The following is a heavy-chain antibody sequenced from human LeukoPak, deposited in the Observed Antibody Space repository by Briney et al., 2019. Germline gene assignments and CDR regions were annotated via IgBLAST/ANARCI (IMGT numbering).Heavy chain of an antibody. J-gene: IGHJ4*01. D-gene: IGHD6-13*01. CDR1: GFTFTDYW. CDR3: ARDGTAAGLYFDL. CDR2: IRQDGGEK. Sequence: GGSLRLSCAVSGFTFTDYWMNWVRQAPGKGLEWVASIRQDGGEKSYVDSVKGRFTISRDNPKSSLYLQINSLRAEDTAVYYCARDGTAAGLYFDLWGQGTLVTVSS. V-gene: IGHV3-7*01.